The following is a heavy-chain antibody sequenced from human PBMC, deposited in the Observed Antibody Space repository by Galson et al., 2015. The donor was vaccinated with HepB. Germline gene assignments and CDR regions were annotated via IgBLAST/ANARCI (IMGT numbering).Heavy chain of an antibody. V-gene: IGHV7-4-1*02. D-gene: IGHD3-10*01. J-gene: IGHJ4*02. CDR1: GYTFTSYA. CDR3: ARDLSDYYGSGSHFDY. Sequence: SVKVSCKASGYTFTSYAMNWMRQAPGQGLEWMGWINTNTGNPTYAQGFTGRFVFSLDTSVSTAYLQISSLKAEDTAVYYCARDLSDYYGSGSHFDYWGQGTLVTVSS. CDR2: INTNTGNP.